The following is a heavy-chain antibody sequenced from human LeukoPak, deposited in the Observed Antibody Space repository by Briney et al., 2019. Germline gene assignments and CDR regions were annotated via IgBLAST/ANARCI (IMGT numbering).Heavy chain of an antibody. CDR1: GFTVSSNY. J-gene: IGHJ4*02. V-gene: IGHV3-66*04. Sequence: GGSLRLSCAASGFTVSSNYMSWVRQAPGKGLEWVSVIYSGGSTYYADSVKGRFTISRDNSKNTLYLQMNSLRAEDTAVYYCARHYYYGSGSYYNDYWGQGTLVTVSS. CDR3: ARHYYYGSGSYYNDY. CDR2: IYSGGST. D-gene: IGHD3-10*01.